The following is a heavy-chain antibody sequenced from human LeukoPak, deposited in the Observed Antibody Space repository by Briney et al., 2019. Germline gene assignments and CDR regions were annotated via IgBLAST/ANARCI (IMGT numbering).Heavy chain of an antibody. CDR2: IIPILGIA. D-gene: IGHD4-23*01. Sequence: SVKVSCKASGGTFSSYAISWVRQAPGQGLEWMGRIIPILGIANYAQKFLGRVTITADKSTSTAYMELSSLRSEDTAVYYCARGSMTTVVTENWFDPWGQGTLVTVSS. J-gene: IGHJ5*02. V-gene: IGHV1-69*04. CDR1: GGTFSSYA. CDR3: ARGSMTTVVTENWFDP.